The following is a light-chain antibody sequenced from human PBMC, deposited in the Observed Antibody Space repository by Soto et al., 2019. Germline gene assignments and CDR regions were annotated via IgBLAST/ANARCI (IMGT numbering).Light chain of an antibody. J-gene: IGKJ2*01. V-gene: IGKV3-11*01. CDR3: QQRSTWPGT. Sequence: VLTQSPATLSLSPGERVTLSCRASQGINNFLDWYQQRPGQAPRLLIYDASNRATGTPTRFSGRGSGTDFTLTISSLEPEDFGVYYCQQRSTWPGTFGQGTKLDFK. CDR2: DAS. CDR1: QGINNF.